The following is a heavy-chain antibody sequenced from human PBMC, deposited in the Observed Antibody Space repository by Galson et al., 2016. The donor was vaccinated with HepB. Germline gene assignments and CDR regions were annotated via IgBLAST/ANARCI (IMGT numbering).Heavy chain of an antibody. CDR2: ITRSGGTT. CDR3: ARDVRGSEDY. J-gene: IGHJ4*02. D-gene: IGHD1-26*01. CDR1: GSTFNNYD. Sequence: SLRLSCAASGSTFNNYDMHWFRQAPGKGLEWVSYITRSGGTTLYADSVKGRFTISRDNAKNSLYLQMNSLRDEDTAVYYCARDVRGSEDYWGQGTLVTVSS. V-gene: IGHV3-48*02.